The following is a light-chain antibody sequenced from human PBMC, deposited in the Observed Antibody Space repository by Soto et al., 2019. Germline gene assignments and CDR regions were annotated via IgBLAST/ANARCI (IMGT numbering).Light chain of an antibody. CDR1: SSNIGSNT. J-gene: IGLJ3*02. Sequence: QSVLTQPPSASGTPGQRVTISCSGSSSNIGSNTVNWYQQLPGTAPKLLIYRNNQRPSGVTDRFSGSKSGTSASLAISGLQSEDEADYYCAAWDDSLKNWVFGGGTQLTVL. CDR3: AAWDDSLKNWV. V-gene: IGLV1-44*01. CDR2: RNN.